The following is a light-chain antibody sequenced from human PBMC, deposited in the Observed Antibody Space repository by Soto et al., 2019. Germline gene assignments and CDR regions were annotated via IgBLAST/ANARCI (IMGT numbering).Light chain of an antibody. CDR1: QSVSSY. Sequence: EIVLTQSPVTLSLSPGERATLSCRASQSVSSYLAWYQQKPGQAPRLLIYAASSRATGSPDRFSGGGSGTDFTLTISRLEPEDFAVYYCQQRSNWFLISFGQGTRLEIK. CDR2: AAS. V-gene: IGKV3-11*01. J-gene: IGKJ5*01. CDR3: QQRSNWFLIS.